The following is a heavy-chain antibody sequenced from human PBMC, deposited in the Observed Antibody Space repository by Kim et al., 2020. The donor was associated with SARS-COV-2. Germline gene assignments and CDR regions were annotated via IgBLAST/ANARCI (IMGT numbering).Heavy chain of an antibody. D-gene: IGHD3-10*01. Sequence: YAAPVKGRFTISRDDSKNTLYLQMNSLKTEDTAVYYCTTDLLLWFGEVDYWGQGTLVTVSS. V-gene: IGHV3-15*01. J-gene: IGHJ4*02. CDR3: TTDLLLWFGEVDY.